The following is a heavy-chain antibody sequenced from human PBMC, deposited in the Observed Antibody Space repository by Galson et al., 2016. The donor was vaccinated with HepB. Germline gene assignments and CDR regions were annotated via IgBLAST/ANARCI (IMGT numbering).Heavy chain of an antibody. CDR2: ITSSSSYI. Sequence: SLRLSCAASGFTFNTYIMNWVRQTPGKGLELVSSITSSSSYIYYTDSVKGRFTISRDNAKNSLYLQMNSLRAEDTAIYYCAKDRGDYIWGTYRYTFDAFDVWGQGTMVAVSS. J-gene: IGHJ3*01. CDR1: GFTFNTYI. D-gene: IGHD3-16*02. CDR3: AKDRGDYIWGTYRYTFDAFDV. V-gene: IGHV3-21*01.